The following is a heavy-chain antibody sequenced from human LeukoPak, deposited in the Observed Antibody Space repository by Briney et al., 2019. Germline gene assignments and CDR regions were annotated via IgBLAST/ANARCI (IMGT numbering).Heavy chain of an antibody. V-gene: IGHV1-18*01. Sequence: ASVKVSCKASGYTFTSYGISWVRQAPGQGLEWMGWISAYNGNTNYAQKLQGRLTMTRDTSTTTVYMELSSLRSDDTAVYYCATVDTTMGLYVDYWGQGTLVTVSS. D-gene: IGHD5-18*01. CDR1: GYTFTSYG. CDR2: ISAYNGNT. J-gene: IGHJ4*02. CDR3: ATVDTTMGLYVDY.